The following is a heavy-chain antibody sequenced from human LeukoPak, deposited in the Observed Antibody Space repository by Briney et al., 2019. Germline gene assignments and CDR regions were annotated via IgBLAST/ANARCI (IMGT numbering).Heavy chain of an antibody. Sequence: QPGGSLRLSCAASGFTFSSYGMHWVRQAPGKGLEWVAFIRYDGSNKYYADSVKGRFTISRDNSKNTLYLQMNSLRAEDTAVYYCAKDLSGSLSAFDIWGQGTMVTVSS. CDR1: GFTFSSYG. J-gene: IGHJ3*02. CDR3: AKDLSGSLSAFDI. V-gene: IGHV3-30*02. D-gene: IGHD3-3*01. CDR2: IRYDGSNK.